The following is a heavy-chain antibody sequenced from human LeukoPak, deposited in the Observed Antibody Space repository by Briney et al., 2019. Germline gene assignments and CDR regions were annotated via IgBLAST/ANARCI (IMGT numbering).Heavy chain of an antibody. CDR3: ARVYQSAEYYFDY. V-gene: IGHV4-59*01. Sequence: SSETLSLTCTVSVGSIDIYYWSWIRQPPGEGLEWIGYIYYTGSTEYHPSLKSRVTISLDTSKNQFSLKLTSVTAADTAVYYCARVYQSAEYYFDYWGQGNLVSVSS. CDR2: IYYTGST. J-gene: IGHJ4*02. D-gene: IGHD2-2*01. CDR1: VGSIDIYY.